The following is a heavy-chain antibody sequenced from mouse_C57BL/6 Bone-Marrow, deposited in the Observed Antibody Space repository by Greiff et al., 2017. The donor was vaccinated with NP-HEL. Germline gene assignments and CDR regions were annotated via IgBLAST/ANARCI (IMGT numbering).Heavy chain of an antibody. V-gene: IGHV1-7*01. CDR2: INPSSGYT. Sequence: QVHVKQSGAELAKPGASVKLSCKASGYTFTSYWMHWVKQRPGQGLEWIGYINPSSGYTKYNQKFKDKATLTADKSSSTAYMQLSSLTYEDSAVYYCARRAYGSRYYFDYWGQGTTLTVSS. J-gene: IGHJ2*01. D-gene: IGHD1-1*01. CDR3: ARRAYGSRYYFDY. CDR1: GYTFTSYW.